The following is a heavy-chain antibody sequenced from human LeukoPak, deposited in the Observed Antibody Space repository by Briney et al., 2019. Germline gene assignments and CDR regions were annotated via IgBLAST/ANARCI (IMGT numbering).Heavy chain of an antibody. CDR1: GFTFSTYA. D-gene: IGHD6-25*01. V-gene: IGHV3-23*01. CDR2: ISGGGGVT. CDR3: AKDRGIGAATLDFEY. J-gene: IGHJ4*02. Sequence: PGGSLRLSCGASGFTFSTYAMSWVRQAPGKGLEWVSTISGGGGVTFDADSVRGRFTISRDNSNNTLYLQMSSLRAEDTAVYYCAKDRGIGAATLDFEYWGQGTLVTVSS.